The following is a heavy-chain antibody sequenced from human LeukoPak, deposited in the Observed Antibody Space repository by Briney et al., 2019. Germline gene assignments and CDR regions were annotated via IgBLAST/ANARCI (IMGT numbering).Heavy chain of an antibody. CDR2: ISGSGAVT. Sequence: GGSLRLSCAASGFTFTTYVMSWVRQAPGKGLEWVSGISGSGAVTYYADSVKGRFAISRDNVKNSLFLQMNSLRAEDTAVYYCATIYGDYGYWGQGTLVTVSS. CDR1: GFTFTTYV. D-gene: IGHD4-17*01. V-gene: IGHV3-23*01. J-gene: IGHJ4*02. CDR3: ATIYGDYGY.